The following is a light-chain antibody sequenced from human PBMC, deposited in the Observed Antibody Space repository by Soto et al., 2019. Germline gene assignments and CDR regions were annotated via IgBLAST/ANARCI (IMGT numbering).Light chain of an antibody. CDR2: GAS. CDR1: QSVTSSY. V-gene: IGKV3-20*01. CDR3: QLYSTSRLT. Sequence: EIVLTQSPGTLSLSPGERATLSCRASQSVTSSYLAWYQQKPGQAPRLLISGASSRATGIPDRFSGSGSGTDFTLTISILEPEDFAVYSCQLYSTSRLTFGGGTKVEIK. J-gene: IGKJ4*01.